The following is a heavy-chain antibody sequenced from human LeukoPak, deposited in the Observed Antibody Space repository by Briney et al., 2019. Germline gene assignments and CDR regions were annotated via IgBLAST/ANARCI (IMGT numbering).Heavy chain of an antibody. J-gene: IGHJ4*02. CDR2: IRYDGSNK. CDR3: AKDRNDFWSGIWWY. D-gene: IGHD3-3*01. Sequence: GGSLRLSCAASGFTFSSYGMHWVRQAPGKGLEWVAFIRYDGSNKYYADSVKGRFTISRDNSKNTLYLQMNSLRAEDTAVYYCAKDRNDFWSGIWWYWGQGTLVTVSS. V-gene: IGHV3-30*02. CDR1: GFTFSSYG.